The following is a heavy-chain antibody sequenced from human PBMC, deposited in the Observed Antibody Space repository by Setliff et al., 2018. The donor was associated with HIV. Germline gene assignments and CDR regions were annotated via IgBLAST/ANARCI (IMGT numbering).Heavy chain of an antibody. D-gene: IGHD6-19*01. J-gene: IGHJ5*02. V-gene: IGHV1-69*10. CDR2: IMPILGST. Sequence: SVKVSCKTSGGTLSSYSINWVRQAPGKGLEWMGGIMPILGSTNNAQKFQDRVTIVADKSTNTVYMEMSSLKSDDTAVYYCARDLYTSGWPNWFDPWGPGTLVTVSS. CDR3: ARDLYTSGWPNWFDP. CDR1: GGTLSSYS.